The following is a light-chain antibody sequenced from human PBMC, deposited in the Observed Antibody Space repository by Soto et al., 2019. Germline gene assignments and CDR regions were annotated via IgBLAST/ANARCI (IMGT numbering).Light chain of an antibody. CDR1: QSVSSY. CDR2: DAS. CDR3: QQRSNWLT. J-gene: IGKJ4*01. V-gene: IGKV3-11*01. Sequence: EIVLTQSPATLSLSPGERATLSCRASQSVSSYLAWYQQKPGQAPRLLIYDASNRATGIPARFSGSGSGTDFTLTISSLEPEDFAGYYCQQRSNWLTFSGGTKVEIK.